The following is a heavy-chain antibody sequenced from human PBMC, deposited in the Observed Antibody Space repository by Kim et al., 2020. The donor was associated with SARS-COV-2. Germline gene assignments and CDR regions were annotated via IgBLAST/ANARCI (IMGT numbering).Heavy chain of an antibody. V-gene: IGHV3-15*01. CDR3: ATARVAAGGHYYYYGMEV. J-gene: IGHJ6*02. Sequence: GGSLRLSCAASGFTFNKAWMNWVRQAPGKGLEWVALIKSETDGGTTDYAAPVKGRFTISRDDSQNTLFLQRNSLKTEDTAVYYCATARVAAGGHYYYYGMEVWGQGTTVTVSS. D-gene: IGHD6-13*01. CDR2: IKSETDGGTT. CDR1: GFTFNKAW.